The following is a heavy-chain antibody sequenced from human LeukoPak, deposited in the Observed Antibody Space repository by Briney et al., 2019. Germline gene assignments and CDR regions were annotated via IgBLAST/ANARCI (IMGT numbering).Heavy chain of an antibody. CDR3: AKAGSSGYLSYFDY. J-gene: IGHJ4*02. D-gene: IGHD3-22*01. Sequence: PGGSLRLPCAASGFTFSSYAMSWVRQAPGKGLEWVSAISGSGGSTYYADSVKGRFTISRDNSKNTLYLQMNSLRAEDTAVYYCAKAGSSGYLSYFDYWGQGTLVTVSS. CDR1: GFTFSSYA. CDR2: ISGSGGST. V-gene: IGHV3-23*01.